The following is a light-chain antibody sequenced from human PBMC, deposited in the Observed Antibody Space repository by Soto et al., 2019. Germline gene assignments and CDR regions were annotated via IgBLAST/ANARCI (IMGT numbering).Light chain of an antibody. V-gene: IGKV1-16*02. Sequence: DIPMTQSPSSLSASVGDRVTITCRASQGIGNYLAWFQQKPGKAPKSLIYDASILRSGVPSKFSGSGFGTDFTLTISSLQPEDFATYYCQQYNTSPLTFGQGTRLEIK. CDR3: QQYNTSPLT. J-gene: IGKJ5*01. CDR1: QGIGNY. CDR2: DAS.